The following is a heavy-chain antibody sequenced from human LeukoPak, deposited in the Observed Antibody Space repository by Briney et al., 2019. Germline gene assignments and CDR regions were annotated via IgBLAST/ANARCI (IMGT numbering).Heavy chain of an antibody. CDR2: IYSSGRT. D-gene: IGHD6-19*01. V-gene: IGHV4-31*03. J-gene: IGHJ5*02. CDR1: GGSISSGGYY. CDR3: ARDQNSSGWYWGPVDPT. Sequence: SSETMSFTCTVSGGSISSGGYYWSWIPQHPGKCMEWIGSIYSSGRTYYNPSLKSRVIISVDTSKNEFSLKLSSVTAADTAVYYCARDQNSSGWYWGPVDPTWGQGTLVTVSS.